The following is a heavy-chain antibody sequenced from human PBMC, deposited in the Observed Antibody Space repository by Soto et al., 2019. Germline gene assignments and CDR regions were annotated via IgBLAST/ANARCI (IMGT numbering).Heavy chain of an antibody. J-gene: IGHJ6*02. CDR3: ARDRSTDFGLDV. CDR1: GCSISSYY. V-gene: IGHV4-59*01. D-gene: IGHD3-3*01. Sequence: SETLSLTCTVSGCSISSYYWSWIRQPPGKGLEWIGYIYYSGSTNYNPSLKSRVTISVDTSKNQFSPKLSSVTAADTATYFCARDRSTDFGLDVWGQGTTVTVSS. CDR2: IYYSGST.